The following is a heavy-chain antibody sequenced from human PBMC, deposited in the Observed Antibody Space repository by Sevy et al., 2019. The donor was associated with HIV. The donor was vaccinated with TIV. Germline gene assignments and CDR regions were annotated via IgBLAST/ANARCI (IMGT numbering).Heavy chain of an antibody. J-gene: IGHJ3*02. CDR2: ISSSSSYI. Sequence: GGSLRLSCAASGFTFSSYSMNWVRQAPGKGLEWVSSISSSSSYIYYADSVKGRFTISRDNAKNSLYLQMNSLRAEDRAVYYCARPEKYEYGSGRANDAFDIWGQGTMVTVSS. CDR3: ARPEKYEYGSGRANDAFDI. D-gene: IGHD3-10*01. V-gene: IGHV3-21*01. CDR1: GFTFSSYS.